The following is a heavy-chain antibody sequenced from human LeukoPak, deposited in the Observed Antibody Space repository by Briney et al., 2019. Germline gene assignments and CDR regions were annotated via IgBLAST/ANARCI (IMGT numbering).Heavy chain of an antibody. CDR2: INSDGRST. Sequence: GGSLRLSCAASGFTFSNYWMHWVRQAPGKGLVWVSRINSDGRSTNYADSVKGRFTISRDNAKNTLYLQMNSLRAEDTAVYYCAELGITMIGGVWGKGTTVTISS. J-gene: IGHJ6*04. V-gene: IGHV3-74*01. CDR1: GFTFSNYW. D-gene: IGHD3-10*02. CDR3: AELGITMIGGV.